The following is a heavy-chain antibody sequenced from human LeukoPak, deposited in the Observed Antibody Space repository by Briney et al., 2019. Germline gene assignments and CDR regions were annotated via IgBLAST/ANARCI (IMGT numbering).Heavy chain of an antibody. V-gene: IGHV4-38-2*02. Sequence: SETPSLTCTVSGYSISSGYYWGWIRQPPGKGLEWIGSIYHSGTTYYNPSPKSRVTISVDTSKNQFSLKLSSVTAADTAVYYCAREGAVGATHFDYWGQGTLVTVSS. J-gene: IGHJ4*02. CDR3: AREGAVGATHFDY. CDR1: GYSISSGYY. CDR2: IYHSGTT. D-gene: IGHD1-26*01.